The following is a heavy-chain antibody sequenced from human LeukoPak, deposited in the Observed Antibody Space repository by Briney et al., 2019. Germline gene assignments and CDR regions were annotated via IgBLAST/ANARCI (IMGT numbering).Heavy chain of an antibody. D-gene: IGHD1-26*01. CDR2: MNPNSGNT. CDR3: ARGLKGPRGSYSITWFDP. Sequence: GASVKVSCKASGYTFTSYDINWVRQATGQGLEWMGWMNPNSGNTGYAQKFQGRVTITRNTSISTAYMELSSLRSEDTAVYYCARGLKGPRGSYSITWFDPWGQGTLVTVSS. V-gene: IGHV1-8*03. CDR1: GYTFTSYD. J-gene: IGHJ5*02.